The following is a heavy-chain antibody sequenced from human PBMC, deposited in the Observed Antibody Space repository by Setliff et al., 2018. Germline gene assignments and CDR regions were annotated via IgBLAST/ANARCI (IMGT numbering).Heavy chain of an antibody. CDR2: IKSKTSGGTA. Sequence: GGSLRLSCAVSEFTFSNAWMSWVRQAPGKGLDWVGRIKSKTSGGTADYAAPVKGRFTISRDDSRNTLYLQMNSLKTEDTAVYYCTTGSVCVGDCYSGRLNYWGQGTLVTVSS. CDR1: EFTFSNAW. CDR3: TTGSVCVGDCYSGRLNY. V-gene: IGHV3-15*01. J-gene: IGHJ4*02. D-gene: IGHD2-21*02.